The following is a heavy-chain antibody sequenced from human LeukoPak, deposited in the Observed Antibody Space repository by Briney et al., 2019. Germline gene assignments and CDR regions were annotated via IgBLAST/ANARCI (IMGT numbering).Heavy chain of an antibody. CDR1: GFTFSSYS. V-gene: IGHV3-21*01. CDR3: ARDLGYCSSTSCFLDAFDI. J-gene: IGHJ3*02. CDR2: ISSSSSYI. Sequence: GGSLRLSCAASGFTFSSYSMNWVRQAPGKGLEWVSSISSSSSYIYYADSVKGRFTISRDNAKISLYLQMNSLRAEDTAVYYCARDLGYCSSTSCFLDAFDIWGQGTMVTVSS. D-gene: IGHD2-2*01.